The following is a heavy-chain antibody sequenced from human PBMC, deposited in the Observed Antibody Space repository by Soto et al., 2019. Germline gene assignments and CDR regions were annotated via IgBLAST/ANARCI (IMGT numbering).Heavy chain of an antibody. CDR1: GLIFSDVW. J-gene: IGHJ4*02. V-gene: IGHV3-15*01. Sequence: GGSLRLSCAASGLIFSDVWMPWVRQAPGKGLEWVGRIKTKPDDGTIDYAAPVRGRFTISRDDSKNTLYLQMTSLTPDDTGVYYCTTSNLGVDFWGPGTLVTVSS. CDR3: TTSNLGVDF. CDR2: IKTKPDDGTI. D-gene: IGHD1-1*01.